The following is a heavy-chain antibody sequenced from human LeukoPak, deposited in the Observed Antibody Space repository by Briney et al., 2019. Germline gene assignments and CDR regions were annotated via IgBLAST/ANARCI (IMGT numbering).Heavy chain of an antibody. Sequence: PGGSLRLSCAASGFVFNTYAMSWVRQAPGKGLEWVSAISGSGGSTYCADSVKGRFTISRDNSKNTLYLQMNSLRAEDTAVYYCAKDEYSRSSPYYFDYWGQGTLVTVSS. D-gene: IGHD6-6*01. J-gene: IGHJ4*02. V-gene: IGHV3-23*01. CDR2: ISGSGGST. CDR3: AKDEYSRSSPYYFDY. CDR1: GFVFNTYA.